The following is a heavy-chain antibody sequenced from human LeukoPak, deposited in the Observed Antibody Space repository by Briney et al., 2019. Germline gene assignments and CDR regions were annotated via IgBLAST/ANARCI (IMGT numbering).Heavy chain of an antibody. CDR2: MNPNSGNT. V-gene: IGHV1-8*01. J-gene: IGHJ6*02. Sequence: ASVKVSCKASGYTFTGYDINWVRQATGQGLEWMGWMNPNSGNTGYAQKFQGRVTMTRNTSISTAYMELSSLRSEDTAVYYCARGRRAAMVKNPYYYYGMDVWGQGTTVTVSS. CDR1: GYTFTGYD. D-gene: IGHD5-18*01. CDR3: ARGRRAAMVKNPYYYYGMDV.